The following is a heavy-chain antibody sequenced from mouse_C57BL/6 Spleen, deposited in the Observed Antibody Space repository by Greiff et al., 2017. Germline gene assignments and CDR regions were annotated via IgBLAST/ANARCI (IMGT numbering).Heavy chain of an antibody. J-gene: IGHJ4*01. CDR2: IYPGSGST. Sequence: QVQLQQPGAELVKPGASVKMSCKASGYTFTSYWITWVKQRPGQGLEWIGDIYPGSGSTNYNEKFKSKATLTVDTSSSTAYMQLSSLTSEDSAVYFCARHEERWVYAMDYWGQGTSVTVSS. V-gene: IGHV1-55*01. CDR1: GYTFTSYW. D-gene: IGHD1-1*02. CDR3: ARHEERWVYAMDY.